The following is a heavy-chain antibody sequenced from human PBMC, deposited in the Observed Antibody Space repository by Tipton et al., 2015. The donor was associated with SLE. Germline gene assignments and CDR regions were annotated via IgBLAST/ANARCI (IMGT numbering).Heavy chain of an antibody. CDR3: SSGRSYFQH. D-gene: IGHD3-22*01. J-gene: IGHJ1*01. V-gene: IGHV3-30*02. CDR1: GFTFSSYG. CDR2: IRYDGGNK. Sequence: SLRLSCAASGFTFSSYGMHWVRQAPGKGLEWVAFIRYDGGNKYYADSVKGRFTISRDNSKNTLYLQMNSLRAEDTAVYYCSSGRSYFQHWGQGTLVTVSS.